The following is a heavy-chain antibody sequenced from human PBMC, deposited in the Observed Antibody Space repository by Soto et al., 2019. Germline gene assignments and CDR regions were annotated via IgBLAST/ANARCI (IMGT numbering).Heavy chain of an antibody. Sequence: ASVKVSCKASGYTFTSYDINWVRQATGQGLEWMGWMNPNSGNTGYAQKFQGRVTMTRNTSISTAYMELSSLRSEDTAVYYCARVGYCISTSCYHNYYYYYGMDVWGQGTTVTVSS. V-gene: IGHV1-8*01. CDR3: ARVGYCISTSCYHNYYYYYGMDV. J-gene: IGHJ6*02. CDR1: GYTFTSYD. CDR2: MNPNSGNT. D-gene: IGHD2-2*01.